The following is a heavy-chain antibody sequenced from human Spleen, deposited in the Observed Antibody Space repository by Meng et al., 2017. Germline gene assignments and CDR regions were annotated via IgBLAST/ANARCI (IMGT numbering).Heavy chain of an antibody. CDR2: IYQSGST. CDR1: GYSITGSYN. J-gene: IGHJ4*02. V-gene: IGHV4-38-2*01. Sequence: SETLSLTCAVSGYSITGSYNWGWIRQSPGKGLEWIGSIYQSGSTYYNPSLKSRVTMSVDTSKNQFSLKLSSVTAADTAMYYCAAGDSSSWYDYWGQGTLVTVSS. D-gene: IGHD6-13*01. CDR3: AAGDSSSWYDY.